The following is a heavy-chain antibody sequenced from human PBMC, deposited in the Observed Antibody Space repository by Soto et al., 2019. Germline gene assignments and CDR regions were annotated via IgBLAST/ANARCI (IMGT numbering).Heavy chain of an antibody. J-gene: IGHJ3*01. D-gene: IGHD1-26*01. CDR2: LYSGGGT. CDR3: ARGGANDAFDV. Sequence: EVQLVETGGGLIQPGGSLRLSCAASGFIVSNNYMSWVRQAPGKGLEWVSVLYSGGGTYYADSVKGRFTISRDSSKNTLYLQMTSLSDEDTAVYFCARGGANDAFDVWGQGTMVTASS. CDR1: GFIVSNNY. V-gene: IGHV3-53*02.